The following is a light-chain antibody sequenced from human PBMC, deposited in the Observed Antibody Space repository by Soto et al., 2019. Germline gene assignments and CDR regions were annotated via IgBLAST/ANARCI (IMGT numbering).Light chain of an antibody. CDR2: NNN. CDR3: APWYDSLNGYV. V-gene: IGLV1-44*01. CDR1: SSNIGTNA. Sequence: QSVLTQPPSASGTPGQRVTISCSGGSSNIGTNAVNWYQQLPGTAPKLLFYNNNQRPSGVPDRFSGSKSGTSACLAISGLQSEDEAVYYCAPWYDSLNGYVFGTGTKVTVL. J-gene: IGLJ1*01.